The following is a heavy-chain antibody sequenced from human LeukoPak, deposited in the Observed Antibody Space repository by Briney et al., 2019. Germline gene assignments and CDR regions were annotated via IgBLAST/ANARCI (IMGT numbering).Heavy chain of an antibody. D-gene: IGHD2-15*01. Sequence: GGSLRLSCAASGFTFSNAWMNWVRQAPGKGLEWVGRIKSKTDGGTTDYAAPVKGRFTISRDDSKNTLYLQMNSLKTEDTAVYYCTRWDCSGGSCYFDYWGQGTLVTVSS. CDR1: GFTFSNAW. V-gene: IGHV3-15*07. J-gene: IGHJ4*02. CDR2: IKSKTDGGTT. CDR3: TRWDCSGGSCYFDY.